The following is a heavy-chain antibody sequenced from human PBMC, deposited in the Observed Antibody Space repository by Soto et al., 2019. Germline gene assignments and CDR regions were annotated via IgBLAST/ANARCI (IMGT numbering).Heavy chain of an antibody. CDR2: IWYDGSNK. J-gene: IGHJ4*02. V-gene: IGHV3-33*01. CDR3: ARDRHVVVVAANKEYYFDY. Sequence: QVQLVESGGGVVQPGRSLRLSCAASGFTFSSYGMHWVRQAPGKGLEWVAVIWYDGSNKYYADSVKGRFTISRDNSKNTLYLQINSLRAEDTAVYYCARDRHVVVVAANKEYYFDYWGQGTLVTVSS. D-gene: IGHD2-15*01. CDR1: GFTFSSYG.